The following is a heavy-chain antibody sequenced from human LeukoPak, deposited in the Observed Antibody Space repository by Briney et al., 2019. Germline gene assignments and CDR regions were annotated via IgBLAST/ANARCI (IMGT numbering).Heavy chain of an antibody. D-gene: IGHD6-6*01. V-gene: IGHV1-69*01. CDR1: GGTFSSYA. CDR2: IIPIFGTA. J-gene: IGHJ6*03. Sequence: ASVKVSCKASGGTFSSYAISWVRQAPGQGLEWMGGIIPIFGTANYAQKFQGRVTITADESTSTAYMELSSLRSEDTAVYYCASRYSSSSEDNYYYYMDVWGKGTTVTVSS. CDR3: ASRYSSSSEDNYYYYMDV.